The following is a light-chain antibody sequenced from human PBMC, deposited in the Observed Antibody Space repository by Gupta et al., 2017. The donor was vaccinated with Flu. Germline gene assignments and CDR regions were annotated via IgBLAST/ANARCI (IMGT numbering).Light chain of an antibody. CDR2: WAS. Sequence: DIVMTQPPDSLPVSLGERATINCKSSQSVLFRSSNKNYLAWYQQKPGQPPKLLIYWASTRKSGVPDRFSGSGSGTDFTLTISSLQAEDVAVYYCQQDDSTPLTFGGGTKVEIK. CDR3: QQDDSTPLT. V-gene: IGKV4-1*01. CDR1: QSVLFRSSNKNY. J-gene: IGKJ4*01.